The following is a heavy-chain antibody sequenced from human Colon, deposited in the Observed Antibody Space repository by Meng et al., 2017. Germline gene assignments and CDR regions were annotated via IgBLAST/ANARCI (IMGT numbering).Heavy chain of an antibody. V-gene: IGHV3-33*01. CDR3: ARDFGPRDTSYHPTNYFDP. CDR2: IWHDGSRK. CDR1: GFTFSSYA. Sequence: GASLKISCAASGFTFSSYAIHWVRQAPGKGLEWVAVIWHDGSRKEYGDSVKGRFTMSRDNSKNTLYLEMNSLRAEDTGVYYCARDFGPRDTSYHPTNYFDPWGQGTLVTVSS. D-gene: IGHD3/OR15-3a*01. J-gene: IGHJ4*02.